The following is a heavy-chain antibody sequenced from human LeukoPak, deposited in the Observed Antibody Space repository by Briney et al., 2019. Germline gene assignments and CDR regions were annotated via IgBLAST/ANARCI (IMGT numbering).Heavy chain of an antibody. D-gene: IGHD6-13*01. CDR1: GGSISSYY. V-gene: IGHV4-59*01. CDR3: AGSSWFNY. J-gene: IGHJ4*02. Sequence: SETLSLTCTVSGGSISSYYWSWIRQPPGKGLEWIGYIYYSGSTNYNPSLKSRVTISVDTSKNQFSLRLSSVTAADTAVYYCAGSSWFNYWGQGTLVTVSS. CDR2: IYYSGST.